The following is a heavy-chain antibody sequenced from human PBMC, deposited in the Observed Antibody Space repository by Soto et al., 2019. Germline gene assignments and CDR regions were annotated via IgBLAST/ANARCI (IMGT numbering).Heavy chain of an antibody. CDR2: IYPGDSDT. J-gene: IGHJ3*02. CDR3: ARSALATGGAFDI. Sequence: PGESLKISCDGSGYSFTTNWIAWVRQMPGKGLGWMGIIYPGDSDTRYSPSFQGQVTISADKSSSTAYLQWSSLKASDTAMYYCARSALATGGAFDIWGQGTMVTVSS. V-gene: IGHV5-51*01. CDR1: GYSFTTNW.